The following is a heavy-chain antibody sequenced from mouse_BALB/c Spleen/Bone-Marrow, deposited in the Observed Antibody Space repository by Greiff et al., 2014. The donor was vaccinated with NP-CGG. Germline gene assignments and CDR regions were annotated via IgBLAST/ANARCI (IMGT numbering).Heavy chain of an antibody. CDR1: GFNIKENY. CDR3: ASYYYGSSSFAY. D-gene: IGHD1-1*01. J-gene: IGHJ3*01. Sequence: VQLKESGGELVKPGGSVKLSCTASGFNIKENYMHWGKQRPEQGLEWIGRIDPANGNTKYDPKFQGKATITADKSSNTAYLQLSSLTSEDTAVYYCASYYYGSSSFAYWGQGTLVTVSA. V-gene: IGHV14-3*02. CDR2: IDPANGNT.